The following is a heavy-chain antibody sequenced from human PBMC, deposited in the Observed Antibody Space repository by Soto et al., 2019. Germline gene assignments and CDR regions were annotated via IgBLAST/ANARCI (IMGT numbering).Heavy chain of an antibody. CDR1: GGSISSGGYS. CDR2: IYHSGST. Sequence: SETLSLTCAVSGGSISSGGYSWSWIRQPPGKGLEWIGYIYHSGSTYYNPSLKSRVTISVDRSKNQFSLKLSSVTAADTAVYYCSRDDSDWFFNWGRGTLVTVSS. CDR3: SRDDSDWFFN. V-gene: IGHV4-30-2*01. D-gene: IGHD3-9*01. J-gene: IGHJ4*02.